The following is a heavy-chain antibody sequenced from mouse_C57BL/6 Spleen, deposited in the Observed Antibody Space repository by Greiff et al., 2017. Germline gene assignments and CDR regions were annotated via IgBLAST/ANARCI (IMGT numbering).Heavy chain of an antibody. Sequence: QVQLQQSGAELVKPGASVKISCKASGYTFTDYYINWVKQRPGQGLEWIGKIGHGSGSYYYNEKFKGTATLTAYKSSSTAYMQLSSLTSEDSAVYFCARCLWSYAMDYWGQGTSVTVSS. J-gene: IGHJ4*01. CDR2: IGHGSGSY. CDR1: GYTFTDYY. CDR3: ARCLWSYAMDY. D-gene: IGHD1-1*02. V-gene: IGHV1-77*01.